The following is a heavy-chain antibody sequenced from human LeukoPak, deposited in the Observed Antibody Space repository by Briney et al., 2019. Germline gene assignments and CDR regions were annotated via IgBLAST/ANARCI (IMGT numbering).Heavy chain of an antibody. V-gene: IGHV3-33*08. J-gene: IGHJ1*01. Sequence: PGGSLRLSCEVSGFIAGYNYMSWVRQAPGKGLEWVAVIWYDGSNKYYGDSVKGRFTISRDDSKKTLYLQMNSLRVEDTAVYYCARGDGYNDAEYLQHWGQGTLVTVS. CDR1: GFIAGYNY. CDR2: IWYDGSNK. CDR3: ARGDGYNDAEYLQH. D-gene: IGHD5-24*01.